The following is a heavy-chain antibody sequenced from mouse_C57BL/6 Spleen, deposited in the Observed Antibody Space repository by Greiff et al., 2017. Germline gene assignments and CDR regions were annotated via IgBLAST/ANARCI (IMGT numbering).Heavy chain of an antibody. CDR2: IYPDYGTT. Sequence: VQLKQSGPELVKPAASVTISCKASGYSFTDYNMNWVQQSPGKSLEWIGVIYPDYGTTSYTQKFKGKATLTVDQSSSTAYMQLNSLTSEDSAVYYCARWGPETMDYWGQGTSVTVSS. V-gene: IGHV1-39*01. CDR1: GYSFTDYN. CDR3: ARWGPETMDY. J-gene: IGHJ4*01.